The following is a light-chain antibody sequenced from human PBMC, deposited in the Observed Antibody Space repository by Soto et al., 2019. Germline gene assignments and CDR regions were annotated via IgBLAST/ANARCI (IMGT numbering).Light chain of an antibody. CDR1: SSDVGGYNY. J-gene: IGLJ2*01. Sequence: QSALTQPPSASGSPGQSVTISCTGTSSDVGGYNYVSWYQQHPGKAPKLMIYEVSKRPSGVPGRFSGSKSGNTASLTVSGLQAEDEADYYCSSYAGSKNWVFGGGTQLTVL. V-gene: IGLV2-8*01. CDR2: EVS. CDR3: SSYAGSKNWV.